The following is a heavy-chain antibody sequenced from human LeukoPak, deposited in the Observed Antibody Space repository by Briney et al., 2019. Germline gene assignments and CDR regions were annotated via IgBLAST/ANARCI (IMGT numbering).Heavy chain of an antibody. V-gene: IGHV4-59*08. CDR1: GGSISSFY. CDR3: VRSPGYSSGWFDY. D-gene: IGHD6-19*01. J-gene: IGHJ5*01. CDR2: IYYTGST. Sequence: SETLSLTCTVSGGSISSFYWSWIRQPPGKGLEYIGDIYYTGSTNYNPSLNSRVTMSVDTSKNQFSLKLTSETAADTALYYCVRSPGYSSGWFDYWGHGTLVTVSS.